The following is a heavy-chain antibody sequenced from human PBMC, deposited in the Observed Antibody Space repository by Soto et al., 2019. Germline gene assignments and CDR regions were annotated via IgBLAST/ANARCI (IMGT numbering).Heavy chain of an antibody. D-gene: IGHD6-19*01. CDR3: ARDRQWLGKDAFDI. Sequence: SVKVSCKASGGTFRNYAISWVRQAPGQGLEWMGGIIPIFGTANYAQKFQGRVTITADESTSTAYMELRSLRAEDTAVYYCARDRQWLGKDAFDIWGQGTMVTVSS. CDR2: IIPIFGTA. CDR1: GGTFRNYA. V-gene: IGHV1-69*13. J-gene: IGHJ3*02.